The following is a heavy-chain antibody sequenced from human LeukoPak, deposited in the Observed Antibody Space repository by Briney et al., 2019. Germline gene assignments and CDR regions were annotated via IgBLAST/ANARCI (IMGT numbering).Heavy chain of an antibody. CDR1: GGSLITYY. CDR2: VYTNGGT. D-gene: IGHD6-19*01. V-gene: IGHV4-4*07. J-gene: IGHJ4*02. Sequence: SETLSLTCTVSGGSLITYYWNWIRQPAGKGLERIGRVYTNGGTNYNPSLKSRLAVSVDTSKNQFSLSLSSVTAADTAVYFCASGSDSIGYSGGGILDYWGQGILVTVSS. CDR3: ASGSDSIGYSGGGILDY.